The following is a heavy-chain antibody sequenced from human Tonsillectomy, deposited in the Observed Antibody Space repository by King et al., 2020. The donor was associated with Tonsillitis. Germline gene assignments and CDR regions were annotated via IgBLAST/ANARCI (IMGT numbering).Heavy chain of an antibody. CDR2: VYPGDSDT. V-gene: IGHV5-51*03. Sequence: VQLVESGAEVKKPGESLKISCKGSGYSFTSYWIGWVRQMPGKGLEWMGIVYPGDSDTRYSPSFQGQVTISADKSISTAYLQWSSLKASDTAMYYCARLDSSGYYYYPTTFDYWGQGTLVTVSS. CDR3: ARLDSSGYYYYPTTFDY. CDR1: GYSFTSYW. J-gene: IGHJ4*02. D-gene: IGHD3-22*01.